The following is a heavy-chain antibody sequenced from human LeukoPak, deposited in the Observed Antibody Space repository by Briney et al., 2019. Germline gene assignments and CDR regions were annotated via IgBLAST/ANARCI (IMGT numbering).Heavy chain of an antibody. D-gene: IGHD3-22*01. CDR1: GFTVSSNY. CDR2: IYSGGST. J-gene: IGHJ3*02. CDR3: ATRDYYDSSGYSDAFDI. Sequence: GGSLRLSCAASGFTVSSNYMSWVRQAPGKGLEWVSVIYSGGSTYYADSVKGRFTNSRDNSKNTLYLQMNSLRAEDTAVYYCATRDYYDSSGYSDAFDIWGQGTMVTVSS. V-gene: IGHV3-66*02.